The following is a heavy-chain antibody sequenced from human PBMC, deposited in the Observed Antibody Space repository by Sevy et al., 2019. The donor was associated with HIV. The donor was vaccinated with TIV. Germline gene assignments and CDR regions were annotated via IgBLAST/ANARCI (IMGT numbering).Heavy chain of an antibody. CDR1: GFTFSSYS. J-gene: IGHJ6*02. CDR2: INSHGTIT. V-gene: IGHV3-74*01. Sequence: GGSLRLSCAASGFTFSSYSMNWVRQAPGKGLVWVSHINSHGTITNYADSVKGRFAISRDNTKNTIYLQMNSLRAEDTAVYYCARGQLLQFLEWPSYGLDVWGQGTTVTVSS. D-gene: IGHD3-3*01. CDR3: ARGQLLQFLEWPSYGLDV.